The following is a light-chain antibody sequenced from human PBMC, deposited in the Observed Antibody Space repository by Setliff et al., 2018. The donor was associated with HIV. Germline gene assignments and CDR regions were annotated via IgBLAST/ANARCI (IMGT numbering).Light chain of an antibody. CDR2: DDT. Sequence: SYELTQPPSVPVAPGKTARITCGGNNIGSKSVHWYQQKPGQAPVLVVYDDTARPSGIPELFSGSNSGNTATLTISRVEAGDEADYYCQVWDSSSGHHVFGTGTKVTVL. J-gene: IGLJ1*01. V-gene: IGLV3-21*03. CDR3: QVWDSSSGHHV. CDR1: NIGSKS.